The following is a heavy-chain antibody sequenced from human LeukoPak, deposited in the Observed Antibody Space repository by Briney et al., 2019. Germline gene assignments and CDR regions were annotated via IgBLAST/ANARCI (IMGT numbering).Heavy chain of an antibody. V-gene: IGHV1-2*04. D-gene: IGHD3-22*01. J-gene: IGHJ6*02. CDR3: ARAPGTYYYDSSGYYGGVYGMDV. Sequence: ASVTVSCKASGYTFTGYYMHWVRQAPGQGLEWMGWINPNSGGTNYAQKFQGWVTMTRDTSISTAYMELSRLRSDDTAVYYCARAPGTYYYDSSGYYGGVYGMDVWGQGTTVTVSS. CDR1: GYTFTGYY. CDR2: INPNSGGT.